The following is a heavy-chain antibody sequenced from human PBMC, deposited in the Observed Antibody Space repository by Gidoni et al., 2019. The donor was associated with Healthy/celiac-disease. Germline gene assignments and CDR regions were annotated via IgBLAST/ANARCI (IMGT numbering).Heavy chain of an antibody. CDR2: IKSKTDGGTT. J-gene: IGHJ4*02. CDR3: TTMVIGHYYDSSGYFDY. D-gene: IGHD3-22*01. CDR1: GFPFSNAW. Sequence: EVQLVESGGGLVKPGGSLRLPCSASGFPFSNAWLSWVRQAPGKGLEWVGRIKSKTDGGTTDYAAPVKGRFTISRDDSKNTLYLQMNSLKTEDTAVYYCTTMVIGHYYDSSGYFDYWGQGTLVTVSS. V-gene: IGHV3-15*01.